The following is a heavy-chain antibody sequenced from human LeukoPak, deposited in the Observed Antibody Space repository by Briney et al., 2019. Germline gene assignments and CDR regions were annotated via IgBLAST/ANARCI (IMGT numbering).Heavy chain of an antibody. V-gene: IGHV1-69*04. CDR1: GGTFSSYA. D-gene: IGHD6-25*01. CDR3: ARDRLSVNYFDY. CDR2: IIPILGIA. J-gene: IGHJ4*02. Sequence: GSSVKVSCKGSGGTFSSYAISWVRQAPGQGLEWMGRIIPILGIANYAQKFQGRVTITADKSTSTAYMELSSLRSEDTAVYYCARDRLSVNYFDYWGQGTLVTVSS.